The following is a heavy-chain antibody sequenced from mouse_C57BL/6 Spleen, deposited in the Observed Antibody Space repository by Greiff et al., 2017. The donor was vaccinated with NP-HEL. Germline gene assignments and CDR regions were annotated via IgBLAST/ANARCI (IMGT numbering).Heavy chain of an antibody. CDR1: GYTFTDYN. D-gene: IGHD2-5*01. CDR2: INPNNGGT. J-gene: IGHJ1*03. V-gene: IGHV1-22*01. Sequence: EVKLMESGPELVKPGASVKMSCKASGYTFTDYNMHWVKQSHGKSLEWIGYINPNNGGTSYNQKFKGKATLTVNNSSSTAYMELRSLTSEDSAVYYCARGYYSNYVYFDVWGTGTTVTVSS. CDR3: ARGYYSNYVYFDV.